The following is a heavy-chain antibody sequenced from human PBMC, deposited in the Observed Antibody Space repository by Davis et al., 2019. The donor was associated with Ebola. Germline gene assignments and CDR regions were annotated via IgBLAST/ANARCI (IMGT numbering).Heavy chain of an antibody. J-gene: IGHJ4*02. Sequence: GESLKTSCAASGFAFSIYAMSWVRQAPGKGLEWVSGIICSGGTTSYADSVKGRFTISRDNSKHTLYLQMNSLRAEDTAVYYCAKDFGRVVGGTNCWGQGTLVTVSS. CDR3: AKDFGRVVGGTNC. CDR1: GFAFSIYA. CDR2: IICSGGTT. V-gene: IGHV3-23*01. D-gene: IGHD6-13*01.